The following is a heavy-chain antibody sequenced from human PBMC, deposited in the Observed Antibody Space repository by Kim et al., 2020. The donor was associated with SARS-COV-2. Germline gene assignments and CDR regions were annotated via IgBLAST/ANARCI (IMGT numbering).Heavy chain of an antibody. CDR2: ISTSGST. Sequence: SETLSLTRSVSGGSISNYYWSWIRQPAGKGLEWIGRISTSGSTNYNPSLKSRVTMSMDTSKNQFSLNLTSVTAADTAVYYCAREYTSGWRQFDYWGQGTLVTVSS. D-gene: IGHD6-19*01. J-gene: IGHJ4*02. CDR3: AREYTSGWRQFDY. V-gene: IGHV4-4*07. CDR1: GGSISNYY.